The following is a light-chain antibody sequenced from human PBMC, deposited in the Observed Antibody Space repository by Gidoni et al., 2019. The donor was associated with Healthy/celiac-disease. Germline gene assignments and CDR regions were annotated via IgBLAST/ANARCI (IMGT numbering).Light chain of an antibody. CDR3: QQYDNLPLT. Sequence: QITESPSSLFASVGDRVTITCQASQDISNYLNWYQQKPGKAPKLLIYDASNLETGVPSRFSGSGSGTDFTFTISSLQPEDIVTYYCQQYDNLPLTFGGGTKVEIK. CDR2: DAS. V-gene: IGKV1-33*01. CDR1: QDISNY. J-gene: IGKJ4*01.